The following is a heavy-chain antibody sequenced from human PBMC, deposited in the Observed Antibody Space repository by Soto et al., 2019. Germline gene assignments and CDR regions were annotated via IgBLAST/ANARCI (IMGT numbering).Heavy chain of an antibody. J-gene: IGHJ3*02. D-gene: IGHD1-20*01. CDR2: IRRSDGIT. CDR1: GFSISTYA. V-gene: IGHV3-23*01. Sequence: EVQLLESGGGLVQPGGSLRLSCAASGFSISTYAMSWVRQAPGKGLEWVSAIRRSDGITDYADSVKGRFTISRDTSRNTLFLQMNSLRAEDTAIYYCVKDITVLCGANAFDIWGQGALVTVSS. CDR3: VKDITVLCGANAFDI.